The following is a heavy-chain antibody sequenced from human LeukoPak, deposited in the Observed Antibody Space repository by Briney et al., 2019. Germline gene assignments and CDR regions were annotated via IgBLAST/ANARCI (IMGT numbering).Heavy chain of an antibody. CDR3: ARGQDIVVVVAATDYFDY. J-gene: IGHJ4*02. Sequence: GGSLRLSCAASGFTFSSYGMHWVRQAPGKGLEWVAVIWYDGSNKYYADSVKGRFTISRDNAKNSLYLQMNSLRAEDTAVYYCARGQDIVVVVAATDYFDYWGQGTLLTVSS. V-gene: IGHV3-33*01. CDR2: IWYDGSNK. D-gene: IGHD2-15*01. CDR1: GFTFSSYG.